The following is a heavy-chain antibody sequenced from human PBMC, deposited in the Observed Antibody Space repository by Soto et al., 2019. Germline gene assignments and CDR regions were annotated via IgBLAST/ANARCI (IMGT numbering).Heavy chain of an antibody. V-gene: IGHV3-7*01. CDR3: AKYDFWIHVNIDP. CDR1: GFNFGDLW. Sequence: GGSLRLSCAASGFNFGDLWMSWVRQAPGKGLEWVANINKDGGDKSYVDSVRGRFTISRDNGKNSLYLEMNSLRDEDTAVYYCAKYDFWIHVNIDPRGQGTLVTVSS. D-gene: IGHD3-3*01. CDR2: INKDGGDK. J-gene: IGHJ5*02.